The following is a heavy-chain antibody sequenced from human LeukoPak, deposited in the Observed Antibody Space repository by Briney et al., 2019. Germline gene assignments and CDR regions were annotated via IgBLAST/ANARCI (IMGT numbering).Heavy chain of an antibody. Sequence: GGSLRLSCAASGFTFSSYGMHWVRQAPGKGLEWAAVIWYDGSNKYYADSVKGRFTISRDNSKNTLYLQMNSLRAEDTAVYYCARDDYGGSSVYYYYGMDVWGQGTTVTVSS. CDR2: IWYDGSNK. D-gene: IGHD4-23*01. V-gene: IGHV3-33*01. J-gene: IGHJ6*02. CDR1: GFTFSSYG. CDR3: ARDDYGGSSVYYYYGMDV.